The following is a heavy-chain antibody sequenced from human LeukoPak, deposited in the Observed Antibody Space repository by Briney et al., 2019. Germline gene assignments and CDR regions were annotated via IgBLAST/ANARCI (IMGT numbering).Heavy chain of an antibody. J-gene: IGHJ4*02. CDR2: FHVGGGP. Sequence: TGGSLRLSCVGSGFNVTTNNMYWVRQAPGKGLECVSAFHVGGGPDYADSVRDRFTISRDNSKNTLYLQMNSLRAEDTAVYFCGRRFCNSCPLDFWGQGTLVTVSS. CDR1: GFNVTTNN. V-gene: IGHV3-66*04. CDR3: GRRFCNSCPLDF. D-gene: IGHD2-21*01.